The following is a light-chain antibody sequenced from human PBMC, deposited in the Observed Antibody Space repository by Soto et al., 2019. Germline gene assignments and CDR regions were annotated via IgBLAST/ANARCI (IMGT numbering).Light chain of an antibody. J-gene: IGLJ3*02. CDR3: CSYAGSNNLV. CDR2: EVN. CDR1: SSDVGGYNY. Sequence: QSVLTQPPSASGSPGQSVTISCTGTSSDVGGYNYVSWYQQHPGKAPKLMIFEVNKRPSGVPDRFSGSKSGNTASLTVSGLQADDEADYYCCSYAGSNNLVFGGGTKLTVL. V-gene: IGLV2-8*01.